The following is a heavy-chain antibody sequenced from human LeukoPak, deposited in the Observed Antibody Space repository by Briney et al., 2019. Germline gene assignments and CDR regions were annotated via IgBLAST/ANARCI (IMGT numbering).Heavy chain of an antibody. D-gene: IGHD6-19*01. V-gene: IGHV3-15*01. CDR3: TTVGSSGWGYYYGMDV. J-gene: IGHJ6*04. Sequence: GGSLRLSCAAPGFTFSNAWMSWVRQAPGKGLEWVGRIKSKTDGGTTDYAAPVKGRFTISRDDSKNTLYLQMNSLKTEDTAVYYCTTVGSSGWGYYYGMDVWGKGTTVTVSS. CDR1: GFTFSNAW. CDR2: IKSKTDGGTT.